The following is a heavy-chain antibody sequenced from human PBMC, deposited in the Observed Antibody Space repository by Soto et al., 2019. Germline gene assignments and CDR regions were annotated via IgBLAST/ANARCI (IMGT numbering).Heavy chain of an antibody. J-gene: IGHJ4*02. D-gene: IGHD3-3*02. V-gene: IGHV4-59*01. Sequence: PSETLSLTCTVSGGSISSYYWSWIRQPPGKGLEWIGYIYYSGSTNYNPSLKSRVTISVDTSKNQFSLKLSSVTAADTAVYYCARTHTRISRSFDYWGQGTLVTVSS. CDR2: IYYSGST. CDR3: ARTHTRISRSFDY. CDR1: GGSISSYY.